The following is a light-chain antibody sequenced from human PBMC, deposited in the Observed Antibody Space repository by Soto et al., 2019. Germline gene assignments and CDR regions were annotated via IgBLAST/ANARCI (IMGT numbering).Light chain of an antibody. CDR2: KAP. Sequence: DIQMTQSPSTLSASIGDRVTITCRASQTISDWLAWHQQKPGKAPKLLIYKAPSLESGVPSRFSGSGSGTEFTLTISSLQPADFATYYCLQYETYWTFGQGTKVDIK. CDR3: LQYETYWT. V-gene: IGKV1-5*03. CDR1: QTISDW. J-gene: IGKJ1*01.